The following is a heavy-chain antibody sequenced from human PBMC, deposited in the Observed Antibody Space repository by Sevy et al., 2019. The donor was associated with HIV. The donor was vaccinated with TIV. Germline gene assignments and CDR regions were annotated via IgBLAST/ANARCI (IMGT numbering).Heavy chain of an antibody. D-gene: IGHD5-12*01. CDR3: ARVRGGYSGFGGFDY. CDR1: GGSVSSGSYY. V-gene: IGHV4-61*01. CDR2: IYYSEST. J-gene: IGHJ4*02. Sequence: SETLSLTCTVSGGSVSSGSYYWSWIRQPPGKGLEWIGYIYYSESTNHNPSLKRRVTISVDTSKNQFSLKLNSVTAADKAVYYCARVRGGYSGFGGFDYWGQGTLVTVSS.